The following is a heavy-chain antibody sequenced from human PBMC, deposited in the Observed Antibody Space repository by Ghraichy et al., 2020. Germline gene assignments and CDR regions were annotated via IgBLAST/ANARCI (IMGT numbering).Heavy chain of an antibody. V-gene: IGHV3-48*02. CDR3: ARGYGSGSSDS. D-gene: IGHD3-10*01. CDR2: ISGDGSDL. Sequence: GESLNISCAASGFIFSAYNMNWVRQAPGEGLEWVSYISGDGSDLYYADSVKGRFTVSRDNAKNSLYLQMSSLRDEDTAVYYCARGYGSGSSDSWGQGALVTVSS. J-gene: IGHJ4*02. CDR1: GFIFSAYN.